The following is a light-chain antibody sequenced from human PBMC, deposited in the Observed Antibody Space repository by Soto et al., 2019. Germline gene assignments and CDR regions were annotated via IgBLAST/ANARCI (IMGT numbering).Light chain of an antibody. CDR3: QQYDISPLT. V-gene: IGKV3-20*01. Sequence: EIVLTQSSATLSLSPGERATLSCRASQSVSSYKLAWYQQKPGQPPRLLIYDSSTRATGFPDRFSGSGSGTDFTLTIIRLEPEDFAVYYCQQYDISPLTFGQGTKVDIK. CDR1: QSVSSYK. CDR2: DSS. J-gene: IGKJ1*01.